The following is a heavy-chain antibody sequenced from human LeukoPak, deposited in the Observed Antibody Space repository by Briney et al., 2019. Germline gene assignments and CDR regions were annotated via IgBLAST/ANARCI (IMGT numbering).Heavy chain of an antibody. V-gene: IGHV4-59*01. D-gene: IGHD3-22*01. Sequence: SETLSLTCSVSGDSISIYYWSWIRQPPGKGLEWIGYIDHTGSTNYNPSLNSRVTISRDTSKNHFSLRLSPVTAADTAVYFCARQPYDSSGHPIDYWGQGTLVTVSS. CDR3: ARQPYDSSGHPIDY. CDR2: IDHTGST. CDR1: GDSISIYY. J-gene: IGHJ4*02.